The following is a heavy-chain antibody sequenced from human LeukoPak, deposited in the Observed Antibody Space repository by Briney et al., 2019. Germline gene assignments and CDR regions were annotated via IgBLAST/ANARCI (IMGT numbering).Heavy chain of an antibody. D-gene: IGHD2-15*01. V-gene: IGHV4-38-2*02. CDR3: ARPTHCSGGSCYSSVLLAFDI. CDR1: GGSISSGYY. Sequence: SETLSLTCTVSGGSISSGYYWGWIRQPPGKGLEWIGSIYHSGSTYYNPSLKSRVTISVDTSKNQFSLKLSSVTAADTAVYYCARPTHCSGGSCYSSVLLAFDIWGQGTMVTVSS. CDR2: IYHSGST. J-gene: IGHJ3*02.